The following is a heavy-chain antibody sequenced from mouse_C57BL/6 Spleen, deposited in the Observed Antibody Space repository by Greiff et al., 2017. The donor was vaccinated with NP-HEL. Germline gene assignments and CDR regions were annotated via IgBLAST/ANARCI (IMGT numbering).Heavy chain of an antibody. V-gene: IGHV1-64*01. J-gene: IGHJ2*01. D-gene: IGHD1-1*01. CDR2: IHPNSGST. CDR1: GYTFTSYW. Sequence: VQLQQPGAELVKPGASVKLSCKASGYTFTSYWMHWVKQRPGQGLEWIGMIHPNSGSTNYNEKFKSKATLTVDKSSSTAYMQLSSLTSEDSAVYYCTRRTTVVFDYWGQGTTLTVSS. CDR3: TRRTTVVFDY.